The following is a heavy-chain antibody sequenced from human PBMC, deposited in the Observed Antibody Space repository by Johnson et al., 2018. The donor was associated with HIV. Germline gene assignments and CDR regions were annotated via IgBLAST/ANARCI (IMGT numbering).Heavy chain of an antibody. Sequence: QVQLVESGGGVVQPGGSLRLSCAASGFTFSSYGMHWVRQAPGKGLEWVAFIRYDGSNKYYADSVKGRFTISRDNSKNTLYLQMNSLRAEDTAVYYCAKDLRVFDWFNAYDAFYIWGQGTMVTVSS. CDR2: IRYDGSNK. J-gene: IGHJ3*02. D-gene: IGHD3-9*01. V-gene: IGHV3-30*02. CDR1: GFTFSSYG. CDR3: AKDLRVFDWFNAYDAFYI.